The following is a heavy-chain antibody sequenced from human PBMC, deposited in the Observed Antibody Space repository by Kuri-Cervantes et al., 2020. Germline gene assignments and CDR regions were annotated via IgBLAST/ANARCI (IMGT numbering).Heavy chain of an antibody. V-gene: IGHV1-8*02. Sequence: ASVKVSCKASGYIFTSYGIRWVRQATGQGLEWMGWMNPNSGNTGYAQKFQGRVTMTRNTSISTAYMELSSLRSEDTAVYYCARGRQWPRRGYYFDYWGQGTLVTVSS. CDR1: GYIFTSYG. D-gene: IGHD6-19*01. CDR3: ARGRQWPRRGYYFDY. CDR2: MNPNSGNT. J-gene: IGHJ4*02.